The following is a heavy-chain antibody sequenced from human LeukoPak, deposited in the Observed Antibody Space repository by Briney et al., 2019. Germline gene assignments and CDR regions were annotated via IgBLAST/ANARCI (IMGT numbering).Heavy chain of an antibody. Sequence: GGSLRLSCSASGFTYSTYFMHWVRQAPGKGLECVSAITGSGGSTYYADSVKGRFTISRDNSKNTLYLQMSSLRAEDTAVYYCVRDQRGGSSGYYDSWGQGTLVTVSS. CDR2: ITGSGGST. J-gene: IGHJ4*02. CDR1: GFTYSTYF. CDR3: VRDQRGGSSGYYDS. D-gene: IGHD3-22*01. V-gene: IGHV3-64D*06.